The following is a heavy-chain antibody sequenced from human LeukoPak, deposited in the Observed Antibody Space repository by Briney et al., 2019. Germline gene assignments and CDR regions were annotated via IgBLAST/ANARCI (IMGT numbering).Heavy chain of an antibody. CDR3: AREGRGGHNFDY. CDR1: DESFSGYY. Sequence: SETPSLTCAVSDESFSGYYWNWIRQPPGRGLEWIGEINYSGSTQYHPSLKSRVSMSVDKSKKQVSLKLSSVTVADTAVYYCAREGRGGHNFDYWGQGTLAIVSS. CDR2: INYSGST. V-gene: IGHV4-34*01. D-gene: IGHD2-15*01. J-gene: IGHJ4*02.